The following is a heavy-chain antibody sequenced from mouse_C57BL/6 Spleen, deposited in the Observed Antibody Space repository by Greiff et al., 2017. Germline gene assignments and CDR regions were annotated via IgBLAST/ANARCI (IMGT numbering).Heavy chain of an antibody. Sequence: VQLKESGAELVKPGASVKISCKASGYAFSSYWMNWVKQRPGKGLEWIGQIYPGDGDTNYNGKFKGKATLTADKSSSTAYMQLSSLTSEDSAVYFCAGTGTSPFYAMDYWGQGTSVTVSS. D-gene: IGHD4-1*01. CDR2: IYPGDGDT. J-gene: IGHJ4*01. CDR1: GYAFSSYW. CDR3: AGTGTSPFYAMDY. V-gene: IGHV1-80*01.